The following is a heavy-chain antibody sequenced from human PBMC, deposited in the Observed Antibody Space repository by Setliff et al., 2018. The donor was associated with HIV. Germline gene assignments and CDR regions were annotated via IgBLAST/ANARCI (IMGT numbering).Heavy chain of an antibody. D-gene: IGHD6-13*01. CDR1: GYTLTELS. CDR3: ATDPGYSSTWYSESFQH. J-gene: IGHJ1*01. Sequence: ASVKVSCKVSGYTLTELSMHWVRQAPGKGLEWMGGFDPEEIETVYAQKFQGRVTMTQDMSTDTAYMELSSLRSDDTAMYYCATDPGYSSTWYSESFQHWGQGTVVTVSS. CDR2: FDPEEIET. V-gene: IGHV1-24*01.